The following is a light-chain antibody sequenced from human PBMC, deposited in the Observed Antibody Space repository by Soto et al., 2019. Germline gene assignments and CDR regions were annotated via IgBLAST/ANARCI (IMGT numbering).Light chain of an antibody. J-gene: IGLJ1*01. CDR3: CSYVTTPEI. CDR2: DGT. V-gene: IGLV2-11*01. CDR1: SSDVDDYRY. Sequence: SGLAQPRSVSGSPGQLLTRSCTGTSSDVDDYRYVSWYQQYPGKAPKLVIYDGTKRPSGVPDRFSGSNSGNTASLTISGLQAEDEADYYCCSYVTTPEIFGTGTKVTVL.